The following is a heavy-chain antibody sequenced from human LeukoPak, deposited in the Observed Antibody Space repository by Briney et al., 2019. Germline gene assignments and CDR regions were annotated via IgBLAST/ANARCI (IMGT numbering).Heavy chain of an antibody. Sequence: GGPLRLSCAASGFTFSSYAMHWVRQAPGKGLEWVAVISYDGSNKYYADSVKGRFTISRDNSKNTLYLQMNSLRAEDTAVYYCARTTYYYDSSGYHYFDYWGQGTLVTVSS. J-gene: IGHJ4*02. V-gene: IGHV3-30-3*01. CDR1: GFTFSSYA. D-gene: IGHD3-22*01. CDR2: ISYDGSNK. CDR3: ARTTYYYDSSGYHYFDY.